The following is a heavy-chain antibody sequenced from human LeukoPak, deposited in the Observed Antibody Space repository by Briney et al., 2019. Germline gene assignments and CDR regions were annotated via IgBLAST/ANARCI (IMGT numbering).Heavy chain of an antibody. J-gene: IGHJ4*02. CDR1: GFTISNSW. D-gene: IGHD3-10*01. CDR2: IKEDGSEK. Sequence: GASLRLFCATSGFTISNSWMSWGRYAPGYWLEWVANIKEDGSEKYYVDSVKGRFTISRDNAKNSLYLQMNSLRAEDTAVYYCARGGRGDVWGQGTLVTVSS. V-gene: IGHV3-7*01. CDR3: ARGGRGDV.